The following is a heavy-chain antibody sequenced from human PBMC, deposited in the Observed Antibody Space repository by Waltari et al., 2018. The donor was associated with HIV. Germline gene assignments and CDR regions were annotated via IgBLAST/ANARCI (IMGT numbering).Heavy chain of an antibody. V-gene: IGHV1-8*01. CDR3: ARGPYYYGSGSYWFDP. CDR2: MNPNSGNT. D-gene: IGHD3-10*01. J-gene: IGHJ5*02. Sequence: QVQLVQSGAEVKKPGASVKVSCKASGYTFTSYAINWVRQATGQGLEWMGWMNPNSGNTGYAQKFQGRVTMTRNTSISTAYMELSSLRSEDTAVYYCARGPYYYGSGSYWFDPWGQGTLVTVSS. CDR1: GYTFTSYA.